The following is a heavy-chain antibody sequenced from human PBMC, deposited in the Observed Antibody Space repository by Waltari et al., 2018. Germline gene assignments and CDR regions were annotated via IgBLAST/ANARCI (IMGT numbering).Heavy chain of an antibody. CDR1: GGSISSSNW. J-gene: IGHJ3*02. D-gene: IGHD3-9*01. CDR2: IYHRGGT. CDR3: AGGDDILTLDAFDI. V-gene: IGHV4-4*02. Sequence: QVQLQESGPGLVKPSGTLSLTCAVSGGSISSSNWWSWVRQPPGKGLEWIGEIYHRGGTNYNPSLKGRVTISVDKSKNQFSLKLSSVTAADTAVYYCAGGDDILTLDAFDIWGQGTMVTVSS.